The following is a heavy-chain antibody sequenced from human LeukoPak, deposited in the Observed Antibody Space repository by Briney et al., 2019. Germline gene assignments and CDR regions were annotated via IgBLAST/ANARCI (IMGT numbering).Heavy chain of an antibody. CDR2: ISYSGST. D-gene: IGHD3/OR15-3a*01. V-gene: IGHV4-59*01. Sequence: SETLSLTCAVSGGSINGYSWSWIRQPPGKGLEWIGYISYSGSTNYNPSLKSRVTMSVDRPKNQFSLKLTSVTAADTAVYYCARAPFFDFWTGYYFDYWGQGTLVTVSS. CDR1: GGSINGYS. CDR3: ARAPFFDFWTGYYFDY. J-gene: IGHJ4*02.